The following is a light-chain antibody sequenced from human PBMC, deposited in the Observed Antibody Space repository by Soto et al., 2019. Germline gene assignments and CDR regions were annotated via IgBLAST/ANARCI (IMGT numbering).Light chain of an antibody. J-gene: IGLJ1*01. CDR2: KDS. V-gene: IGLV3-25*02. CDR1: ALPKQY. CDR3: QSADSSGTYYV. Sequence: ELTQPPSVSVSPGQTARITCSGDALPKQYAYWYQQKPGQAPVLVIYKDSERPSGIPERFSGSSSGTTVTLTISGVQAEDEADYYCQSADSSGTYYVFGTGTKVTVL.